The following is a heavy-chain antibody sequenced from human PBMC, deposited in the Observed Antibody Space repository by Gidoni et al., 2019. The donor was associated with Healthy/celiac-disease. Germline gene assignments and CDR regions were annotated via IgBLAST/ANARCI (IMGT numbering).Heavy chain of an antibody. D-gene: IGHD6-19*01. V-gene: IGHV3-33*01. J-gene: IGHJ6*02. CDR3: ARDKRVGSGRYYYGMDV. CDR2: IWYDGSIK. Sequence: QGQLVECGGGVVKPGRALRHSCAAAGFTVRRYGRPWVRQAPGKGLELVAVIWYDGSIKYYSDSVKGRFTISRDNSKNTLYLQLNSLRAEDTAVYYCARDKRVGSGRYYYGMDVWGQGTTVTVSS. CDR1: GFTVRRYG.